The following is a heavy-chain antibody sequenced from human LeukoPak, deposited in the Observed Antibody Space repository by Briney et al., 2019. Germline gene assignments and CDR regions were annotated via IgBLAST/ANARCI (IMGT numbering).Heavy chain of an antibody. J-gene: IGHJ4*02. CDR1: GFTFSSYW. D-gene: IGHD3-9*01. CDR3: ARDRDWAFDY. V-gene: IGHV3-74*01. Sequence: PGGSLRLSCAASGFTFSSYWIHWVRQAPGKGLVWVSRIDSDGSTRTYADSVKGRFTISRDDAKNSLYLQMNSLRDEDTAVYYCARDRDWAFDYWGQGTLITVSS. CDR2: IDSDGSTR.